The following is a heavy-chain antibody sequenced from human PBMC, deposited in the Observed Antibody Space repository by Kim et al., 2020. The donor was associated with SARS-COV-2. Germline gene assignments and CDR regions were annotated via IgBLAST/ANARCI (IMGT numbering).Heavy chain of an antibody. CDR3: AKDRFPYCGGDCYPGAVDY. J-gene: IGHJ4*02. CDR1: GFTFSSYA. D-gene: IGHD2-21*01. Sequence: GGSLRLSCAASGFTFSSYAMSWVRQAPGKGLDWVSSISGGGGRTYYADSGKGRFTISRDNSKNTLYLQMNSLRAEDTAVYFCAKDRFPYCGGDCYPGAVDYWGQGTLVTVSS. V-gene: IGHV3-23*01. CDR2: ISGGGGRT.